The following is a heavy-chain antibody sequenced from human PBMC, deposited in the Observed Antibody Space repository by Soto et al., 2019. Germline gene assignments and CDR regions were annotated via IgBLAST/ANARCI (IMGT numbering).Heavy chain of an antibody. CDR1: GFTFSSYS. J-gene: IGHJ4*02. V-gene: IGHV3-21*01. D-gene: IGHD2-2*01. CDR3: ARDSCSSTSCFD. CDR2: ISSSSYYI. Sequence: EVQLVESGGGLVKPGGSLRLSCAASGFTFSSYSMNWVRQAPGKGLEWVSSISSSSYYIYYADSVKGRFTISRDNAKNSQYLQMNSLRVEDTAVYYCARDSCSSTSCFDWGQGTLVTVSS.